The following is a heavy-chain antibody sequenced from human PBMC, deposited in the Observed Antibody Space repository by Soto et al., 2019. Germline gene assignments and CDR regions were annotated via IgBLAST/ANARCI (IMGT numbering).Heavy chain of an antibody. J-gene: IGHJ4*02. CDR3: AREGSSGWYFDY. V-gene: IGHV3-30-3*01. Sequence: QVQLVESGGGVVQPGRSLRLSCAASGFTFSSYAMHWVRQAPGKGLEWVAVISYDGSNKYYEDSVKGRFTISRDNSKNTLYLQMNSLRAEDTAVYYCAREGSSGWYFDYWGQGTLVTVSS. CDR2: ISYDGSNK. D-gene: IGHD6-19*01. CDR1: GFTFSSYA.